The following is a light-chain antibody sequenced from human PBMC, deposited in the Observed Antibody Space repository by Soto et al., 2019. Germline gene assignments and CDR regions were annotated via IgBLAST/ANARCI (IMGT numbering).Light chain of an antibody. CDR3: QQYGSSPA. J-gene: IGKJ4*01. Sequence: EIMLTQAPGTLSLSPGERATLSCRASQSVTSSYLAWYQQKPGQAPRLLIHGASSRATGIPDRFSGSGSGTDFTLTISRLEPEDFAVYYCQQYGSSPAFGGGTKVEIK. V-gene: IGKV3-20*01. CDR2: GAS. CDR1: QSVTSSY.